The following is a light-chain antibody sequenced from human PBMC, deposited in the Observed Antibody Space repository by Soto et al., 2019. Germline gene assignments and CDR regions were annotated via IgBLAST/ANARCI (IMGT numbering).Light chain of an antibody. CDR1: QTITSW. J-gene: IGKJ1*01. CDR3: QQYNSYSWT. V-gene: IGKV1-5*01. Sequence: IKMNQSPSTLSASVGDRVTITCRASQTITSWMAWYQQKPGKAPKLLIYDASTLESGVPSRFSGSRSGTEFTLTISSLQPDDFATYYCQQYNSYSWTFGQGTKVDI. CDR2: DAS.